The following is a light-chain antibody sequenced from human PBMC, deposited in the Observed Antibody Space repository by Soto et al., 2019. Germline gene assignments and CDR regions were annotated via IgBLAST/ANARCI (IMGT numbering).Light chain of an antibody. Sequence: EIVMTQTPLSSPVTVGQPASISCSSSQSLLHSDGNTYLSWLQQRSGQPPRLLIYKVSNRFSGVAVRFSGSGAWIDFTLKISRVEAEDVVFYYCLQGTHFPFTFGGGTKVEIK. V-gene: IGKV2-24*01. CDR3: LQGTHFPFT. CDR1: QSLLHSDGNTY. CDR2: KVS. J-gene: IGKJ4*01.